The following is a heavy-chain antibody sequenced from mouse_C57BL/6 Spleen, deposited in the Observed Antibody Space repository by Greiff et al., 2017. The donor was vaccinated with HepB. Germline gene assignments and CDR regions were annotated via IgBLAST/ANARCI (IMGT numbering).Heavy chain of an antibody. D-gene: IGHD2-1*01. V-gene: IGHV1-64*01. CDR3: ARDYVNYGGAMDY. J-gene: IGHJ4*01. CDR2: IHPNSGST. Sequence: QVQLQQPGAELVKPGASVKLSCKASGYTFTSYWMHWVKQRPGQGLEWIGMIHPNSGSTNYNEKFKSKATLTVDKSSSTAYMQLSSLTSEDSAVYYCARDYVNYGGAMDYWGQGTSVTVSS. CDR1: GYTFTSYW.